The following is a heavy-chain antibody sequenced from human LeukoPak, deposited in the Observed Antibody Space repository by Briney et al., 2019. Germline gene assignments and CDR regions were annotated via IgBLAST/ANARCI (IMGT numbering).Heavy chain of an antibody. CDR2: ISSSSSYI. J-gene: IGHJ4*02. CDR3: ARDPNTGYDSSGYYEGFDY. CDR1: GFTFSSYS. V-gene: IGHV3-21*01. D-gene: IGHD3-22*01. Sequence: GGSLRLSCAASGFTFSSYSMNWVRQAPGKGLEWVSFISSSSSYIYYADSVKGRFTISRDNAKNSLYLQMNSLRAEDTAVYYCARDPNTGYDSSGYYEGFDYWGQGALVTVSS.